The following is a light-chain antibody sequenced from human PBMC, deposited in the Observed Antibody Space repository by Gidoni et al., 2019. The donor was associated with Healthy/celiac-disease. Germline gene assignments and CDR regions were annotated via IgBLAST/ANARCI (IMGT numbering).Light chain of an antibody. J-gene: IGKJ4*01. CDR2: DVS. V-gene: IGKV1D-13*01. CDR1: QVITNT. Sequence: GDTVTITCRASQVITNTLAWYQQKPGKAPDLLIFDVSTLQSGVPTRFGGSVSGTDFTLTLTGLQPEDFATYYCQHNNDYSPTFGGGTEVEIK. CDR3: QHNNDYSPT.